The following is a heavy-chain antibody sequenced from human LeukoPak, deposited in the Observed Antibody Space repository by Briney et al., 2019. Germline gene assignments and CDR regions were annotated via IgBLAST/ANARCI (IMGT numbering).Heavy chain of an antibody. CDR2: MNPNSGNT. CDR1: GYTFTSYD. CDR3: ARAAYYYDSSGSSPSYY. V-gene: IGHV1-8*01. J-gene: IGHJ4*02. Sequence: ASVKVSCKASGYTFTSYDINWVRQATGQGLEWMGWMNPNSGNTGYAQKLQGRVTMTTDTSTSTAYMELRSLRSDDTAVYYCARAAYYYDSSGSSPSYYWGQGTLVTVSS. D-gene: IGHD3-22*01.